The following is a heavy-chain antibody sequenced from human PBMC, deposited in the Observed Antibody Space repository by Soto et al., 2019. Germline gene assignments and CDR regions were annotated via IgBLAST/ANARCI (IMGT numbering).Heavy chain of an antibody. CDR1: GFTFSDYY. J-gene: IGHJ4*02. V-gene: IGHV3-11*05. CDR3: ARDSNYYDSSGPGVDY. CDR2: ISSSSSYT. D-gene: IGHD3-22*01. Sequence: QVQLVESGGGLVKPGGSLRLSCAAPGFTFSDYYMSWIRQAPGKGLEWVSYISSSSSYTNYADSVKGRFTISRDNAKNSLYLQMNSLRAEDTAVYYCARDSNYYDSSGPGVDYWGQGTLVTVSS.